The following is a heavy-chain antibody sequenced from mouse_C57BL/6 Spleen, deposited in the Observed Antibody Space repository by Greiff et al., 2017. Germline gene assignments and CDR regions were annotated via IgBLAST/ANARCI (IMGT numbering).Heavy chain of an antibody. V-gene: IGHV1-26*01. D-gene: IGHD2-1*01. Sequence: EVQLQESGPELVKPGASVKISCKASGYTFTDYYMNWVKQSHGKSLEWIGDINPNNGGTSYNQKFKGKATLTVDKSSSTAYMELRSLTSEDSAVYYCARLRGNYLFDYWGQGTTLTVSS. J-gene: IGHJ2*01. CDR1: GYTFTDYY. CDR2: INPNNGGT. CDR3: ARLRGNYLFDY.